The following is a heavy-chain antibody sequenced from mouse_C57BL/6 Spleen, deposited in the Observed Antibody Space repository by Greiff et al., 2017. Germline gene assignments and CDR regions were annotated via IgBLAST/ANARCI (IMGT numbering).Heavy chain of an antibody. Sequence: DVKLVESGGDLVKPGGSLKLSCAASGFTFSSYGMSWVRQTPDKRLEWVATISSGGSYTYYPDSVKGRFTISRDNAKNTLYLQMSSLKSEDTAMYYCASGYGSSSYYFDYWGQGTTLTVSS. CDR3: ASGYGSSSYYFDY. CDR2: ISSGGSYT. J-gene: IGHJ2*01. V-gene: IGHV5-6*02. CDR1: GFTFSSYG. D-gene: IGHD1-1*01.